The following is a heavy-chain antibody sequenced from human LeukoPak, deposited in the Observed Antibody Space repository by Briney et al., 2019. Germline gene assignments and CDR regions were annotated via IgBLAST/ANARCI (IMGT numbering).Heavy chain of an antibody. CDR2: IRSKAYGGTT. V-gene: IGHV3-49*04. CDR1: GVTFGDYA. D-gene: IGHD3-16*01. Sequence: GGSLRLSCTASGVTFGDYAMSWVRQAPGKGLEWVGFIRSKAYGGTTEYAASVKGRFTISRDDSKSIAYLQMNSLKTEDTAVYYCTRWGYYYGMDVWGQGTTVTVSS. J-gene: IGHJ6*02. CDR3: TRWGYYYGMDV.